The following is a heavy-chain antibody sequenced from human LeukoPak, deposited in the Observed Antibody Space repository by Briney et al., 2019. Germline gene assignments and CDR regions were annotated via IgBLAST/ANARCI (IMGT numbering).Heavy chain of an antibody. Sequence: SQTLSLTCAISGDSVSSNSAAWNWIRQSPPRGLEWLVRTYYRSKWYNDYAVSVKSRITINPDTSKNQFSLQLNSVTPEDTAVYYCARDVYSYGPRYYYYYYGMDVWGQGTTVTVSS. CDR2: TYYRSKWYN. V-gene: IGHV6-1*01. CDR1: GDSVSSNSAA. D-gene: IGHD5-18*01. J-gene: IGHJ6*02. CDR3: ARDVYSYGPRYYYYYYGMDV.